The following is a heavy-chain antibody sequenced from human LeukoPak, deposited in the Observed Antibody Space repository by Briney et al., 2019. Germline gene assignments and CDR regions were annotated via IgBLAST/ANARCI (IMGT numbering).Heavy chain of an antibody. D-gene: IGHD3-10*01. V-gene: IGHV4-39*01. J-gene: IGHJ4*02. Sequence: PSETLSLTCTVSGGSISSSSYYWGWIRQPPGKGLEWIGSINYSGSTRYNPSLKSRVAISVDTSKNQFSLRLSSVTAADPAVYYCARGYYGSGSYSYYFDYWGQGTLVTVSS. CDR2: INYSGST. CDR3: ARGYYGSGSYSYYFDY. CDR1: GGSISSSSYY.